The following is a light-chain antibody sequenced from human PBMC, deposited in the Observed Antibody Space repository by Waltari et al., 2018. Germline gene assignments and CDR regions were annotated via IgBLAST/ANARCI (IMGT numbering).Light chain of an antibody. CDR3: SSYTTSNTFV. Sequence: QSALTQPPSVSGPPGQSVTISCTATSSDVGYYNRVSWYKQSPDTAPKVVIYEVTYRPSGVPDRFSASRSGNTASLTISGLQAEDEADYYCSSYTTSNTFVFGGGTKLTVL. J-gene: IGLJ3*02. V-gene: IGLV2-18*02. CDR2: EVT. CDR1: SSDVGYYNR.